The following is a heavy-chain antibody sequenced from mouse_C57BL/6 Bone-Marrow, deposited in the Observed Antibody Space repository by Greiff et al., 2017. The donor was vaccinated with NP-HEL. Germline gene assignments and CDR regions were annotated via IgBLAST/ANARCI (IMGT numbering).Heavy chain of an antibody. CDR1: GFTFSDAW. J-gene: IGHJ2*01. CDR3: TRLLITTVVAGDY. CDR2: IRNKANNHAT. V-gene: IGHV6-6*01. D-gene: IGHD1-1*01. Sequence: EVKLMESGGGLVQPGGSMKLSCAASGFTFSDAWMDWVRQSPEKGLEWVAEIRNKANNHATYYAESVTGRFTISRDDSKSSVYLQMNSLRAEDTGIYYCTRLLITTVVAGDYWGQGTTLTVSS.